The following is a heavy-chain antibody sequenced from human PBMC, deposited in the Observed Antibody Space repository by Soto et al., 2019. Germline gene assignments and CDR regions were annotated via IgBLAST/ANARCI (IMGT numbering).Heavy chain of an antibody. CDR1: GASIISGGYY. J-gene: IGHJ4*02. D-gene: IGHD3-10*01. Sequence: PSETLSLTCTVSGASIISGGYYWVWVRQPPGKGLEWIGSIYYSGSTYYNPSLKSRVTISVDTSKNQFSLKLSSVTAADTAVYYCARGEFGGKRKGFDYWGQGTLVTVSS. V-gene: IGHV4-39*01. CDR3: ARGEFGGKRKGFDY. CDR2: IYYSGST.